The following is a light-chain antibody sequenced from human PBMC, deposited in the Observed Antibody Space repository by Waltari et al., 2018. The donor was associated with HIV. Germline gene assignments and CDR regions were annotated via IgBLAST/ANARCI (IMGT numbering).Light chain of an antibody. CDR3: CSYAGNYAWV. Sequence: QSALTQPRSVSGSPGQSVTISCTGTSSDVGAYKFVSWYQQHPGKAPKLLIYDVTTRPSGVPARVAGSKSGNSASLFISGLQAGDEAHYFCCSYAGNYAWVFGGGTKLTVL. CDR2: DVT. J-gene: IGLJ3*02. V-gene: IGLV2-11*01. CDR1: SSDVGAYKF.